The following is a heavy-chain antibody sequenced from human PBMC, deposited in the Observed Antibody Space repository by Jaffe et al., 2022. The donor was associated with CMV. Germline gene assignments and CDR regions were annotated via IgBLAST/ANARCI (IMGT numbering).Heavy chain of an antibody. V-gene: IGHV4-4*07. J-gene: IGHJ6*03. Sequence: QVQLQESGPGLVKPSETLSLTCTVSGGSISSYYWSWIRQPAGKGLEWIGRIYTSGSTNYNPSLKSRVTMSVDTSKNQFSLKLSSVTAADTAVYYCARARLQGDPGYYYYYMDVWGKGTTVTVSS. CDR3: ARARLQGDPGYYYYYMDV. D-gene: IGHD3-10*01. CDR2: IYTSGST. CDR1: GGSISSYY.